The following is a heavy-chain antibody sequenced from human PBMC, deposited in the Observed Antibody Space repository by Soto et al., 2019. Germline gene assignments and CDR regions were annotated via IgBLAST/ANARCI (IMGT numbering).Heavy chain of an antibody. J-gene: IGHJ4*02. CDR1: GGTFSSYA. D-gene: IGHD3-10*01. CDR2: IIPIFGTA. V-gene: IGHV1-69*12. Sequence: QVQLVQSGAEVKKPGSSAKVSCKASGGTFSSYAISWVRQAPGQGLEWMGGIIPIFGTANYAQKFQGRVTITADESTSTAYMELSSLRSEDTAVYYCAHSRSDYYGSGSYLDYWGQGTLVTVSS. CDR3: AHSRSDYYGSGSYLDY.